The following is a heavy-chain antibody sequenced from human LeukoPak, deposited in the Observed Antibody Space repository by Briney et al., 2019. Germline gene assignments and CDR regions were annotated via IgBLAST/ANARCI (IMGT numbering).Heavy chain of an antibody. Sequence: SETLSLTCAVSGYSISSGYYWGWIRQPPGTGLEWIGSIYHSGSTYYNPSLKSPVTISVDTSKNQFSLKLSSVTAADTAVYYCARDKTDIAAASDYWGQGTLVTVSS. V-gene: IGHV4-38-2*02. CDR1: GYSISSGYY. CDR3: ARDKTDIAAASDY. CDR2: IYHSGST. D-gene: IGHD6-13*01. J-gene: IGHJ4*02.